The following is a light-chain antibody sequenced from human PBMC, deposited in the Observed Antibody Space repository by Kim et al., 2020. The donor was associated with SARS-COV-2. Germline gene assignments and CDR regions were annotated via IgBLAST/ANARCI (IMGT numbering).Light chain of an antibody. CDR3: QQYGSSPLT. J-gene: IGKJ4*01. Sequence: LSPGERATLSCRASQSVTSSYLAWYQHKPGQAPRLLIFSASNRATGIPDRFSGSGSGTDFTLTISRLEPEDFAIYYCQQYGSSPLTFGGGTKVDIK. CDR1: QSVTSSY. V-gene: IGKV3-20*01. CDR2: SAS.